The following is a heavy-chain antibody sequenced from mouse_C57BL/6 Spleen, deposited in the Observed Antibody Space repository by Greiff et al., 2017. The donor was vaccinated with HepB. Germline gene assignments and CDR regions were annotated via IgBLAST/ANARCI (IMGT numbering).Heavy chain of an antibody. CDR3: AKYDYRPGYYAMDY. CDR1: GYSFTDYN. V-gene: IGHV1-39*01. CDR2: INPNYGTT. Sequence: VQLQQSGPELVKPGASVKISCKASGYSFTDYNMNWVKQSNGKSLEWIGVINPNYGTTSYNQKFKGKATLTVDQSSSTAYMQLNSLTSEDSAVYYCAKYDYRPGYYAMDYWGQGTSVTVSS. J-gene: IGHJ4*01. D-gene: IGHD2-4*01.